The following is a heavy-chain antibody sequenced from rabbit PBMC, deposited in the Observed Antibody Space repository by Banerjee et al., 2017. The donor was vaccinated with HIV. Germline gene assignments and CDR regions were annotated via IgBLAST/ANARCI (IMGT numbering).Heavy chain of an antibody. CDR3: ARDTASSFSSYGMDL. V-gene: IGHV1S45*01. CDR1: GFSFSRGYD. Sequence: QEHLEESGGGLVKPEGSLTLTCKASGFSFSRGYDMCWVRQAPGRGLEWIGCIYTGNGKTYYASWAKGRFTISRSSSTTVTLQMTSLTAADTATYFCARDTASSFSSYGMDLWGPGTLVTVS. D-gene: IGHD8-1*01. CDR2: IYTGNGKT. J-gene: IGHJ6*01.